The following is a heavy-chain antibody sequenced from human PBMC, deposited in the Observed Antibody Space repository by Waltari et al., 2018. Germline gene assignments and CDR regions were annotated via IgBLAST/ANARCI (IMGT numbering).Heavy chain of an antibody. J-gene: IGHJ4*02. CDR2: ISWNSGSI. CDR3: AKGLGFGELSQFDY. D-gene: IGHD3-10*01. V-gene: IGHV3-9*01. CDR1: GFTFDDYA. Sequence: EVQLVESGGGLVQPGRSLRLSCAASGFTFDDYAMHWVRQAPGKGLEGVSGISWNSGSIGYADSVKGRFTISRDNAKNSLYLQMNSLRAEDTALYYCAKGLGFGELSQFDYWGQGTLVTVSS.